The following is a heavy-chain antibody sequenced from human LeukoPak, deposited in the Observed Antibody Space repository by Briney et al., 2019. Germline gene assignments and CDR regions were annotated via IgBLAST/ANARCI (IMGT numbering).Heavy chain of an antibody. V-gene: IGHV4-30-4*01. J-gene: IGHJ4*02. D-gene: IGHD4-17*01. CDR1: GGSISSGDYY. Sequence: SQTLSLTCTVSGGSISSGDYYWSWIRQPPGKGLEWIGYIYYSGSTYYNPSLKSRVTISVDTSKNQFSLKLSSVTAADTAVYYCARYTATTVTFDHWGQGTLVTVSS. CDR2: IYYSGST. CDR3: ARYTATTVTFDH.